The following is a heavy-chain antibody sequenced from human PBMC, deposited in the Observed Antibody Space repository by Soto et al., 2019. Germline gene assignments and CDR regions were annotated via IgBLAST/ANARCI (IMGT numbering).Heavy chain of an antibody. CDR2: IYWDDDK. CDR3: ANIRGYCSCGSFYSICFDP. Sequence: QLTLKESGPTLVKPTQTLTLTCTFSGFSLSTSGVGLGCIRQPPGNALEWLALIYWDDDKRYSPSLKSRLTITKDTAKYQVVCTMTHMGPVGTSTYYFANIRGYCSCGSFYSICFDPLGQGTLVTVSS. CDR1: GFSLSTSGVG. V-gene: IGHV2-5*02. J-gene: IGHJ5*02. D-gene: IGHD2-15*01.